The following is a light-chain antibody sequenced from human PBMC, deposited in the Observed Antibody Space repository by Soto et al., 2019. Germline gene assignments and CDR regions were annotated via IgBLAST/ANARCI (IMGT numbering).Light chain of an antibody. Sequence: QSVLTQPPSASGSPGQSVTISCAGTSSDVGGYNYVSWYQQRPSRAPRLMIYEVNKRPSGVPDRFSGSKSGNTASLTVSGLQAADEADYFCKSYAGSNTYVFGSGTKVTVL. CDR1: SSDVGGYNY. V-gene: IGLV2-8*01. CDR3: KSYAGSNTYV. J-gene: IGLJ1*01. CDR2: EVN.